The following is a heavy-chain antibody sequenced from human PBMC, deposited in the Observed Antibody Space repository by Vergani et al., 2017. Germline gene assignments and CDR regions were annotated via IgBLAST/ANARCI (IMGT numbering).Heavy chain of an antibody. J-gene: IGHJ6*02. CDR3: AIDFVVYDILTGSYYYYGMDV. V-gene: IGHV7-4-1*02. CDR1: GYTFTSYA. D-gene: IGHD3-9*01. CDR2: INTNTGNP. Sequence: QVQLVQSGSELKKPGASVKVSCKASGYTFTSYAMNWVRQASGQGLEWMGWINTNTGNPTYAQGFTGRFVFSLDTSVSTAYLQISSLKAEDTAVYYCAIDFVVYDILTGSYYYYGMDVWGQGTTVTVSS.